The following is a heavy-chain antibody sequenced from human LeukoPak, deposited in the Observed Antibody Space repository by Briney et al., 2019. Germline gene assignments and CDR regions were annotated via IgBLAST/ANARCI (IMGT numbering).Heavy chain of an antibody. Sequence: GGSLRLSCAASGFTFSSYAMSWVPQAPGKGLEWLSAISGSGGSTYYADSVKGRFTISRDNSKNTLYLQMNSLRAEDTAVYYCAKSPYSSGWYNWFDPWGQGTLVTVSS. V-gene: IGHV3-23*01. CDR2: ISGSGGST. D-gene: IGHD6-19*01. J-gene: IGHJ5*02. CDR3: AKSPYSSGWYNWFDP. CDR1: GFTFSSYA.